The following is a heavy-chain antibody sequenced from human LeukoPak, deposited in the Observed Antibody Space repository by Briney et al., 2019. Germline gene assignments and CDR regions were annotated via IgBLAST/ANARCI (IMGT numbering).Heavy chain of an antibody. V-gene: IGHV3-23*01. CDR1: GFTFSSYA. CDR2: ISGSGGST. D-gene: IGHD3-22*01. CDR3: AKGDTYYYDSSGYYPANYYFDY. Sequence: GGSLRLSCAASGFTFSSYAMSWVRQAPGKGLEWVSAISGSGGSTYYADSVKGRFTISRDNSKNTLYLQMNSLRAEDTAVYYCAKGDTYYYDSSGYYPANYYFDYWGQGTLVTVSS. J-gene: IGHJ4*02.